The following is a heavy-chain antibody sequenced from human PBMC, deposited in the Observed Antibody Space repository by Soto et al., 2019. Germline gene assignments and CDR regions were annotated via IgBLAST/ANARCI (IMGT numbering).Heavy chain of an antibody. CDR2: IRSIPDSDAT. D-gene: IGHD4-17*01. J-gene: IGHJ6*02. Sequence: GGSLRLSCAASGFTFSGSALHWVRQASGKGLEWVGRIRSIPDSDATAYAASVKGRFTISRDDSKNTAYLQMNSLKTEDTAVYYCTRLNSETTVPTSYDYYGMDVWGQGTTVTVSS. CDR1: GFTFSGSA. V-gene: IGHV3-73*01. CDR3: TRLNSETTVPTSYDYYGMDV.